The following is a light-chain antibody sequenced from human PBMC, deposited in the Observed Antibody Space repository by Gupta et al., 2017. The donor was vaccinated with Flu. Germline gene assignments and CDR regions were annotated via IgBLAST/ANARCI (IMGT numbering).Light chain of an antibody. CDR3: QQEDSTLLT. CDR2: WAS. CDR1: QSVLYSSNNKNY. Sequence: DIVMTQSPDSLAVSLGERATINCKSSQSVLYSSNNKNYLAWYQQKPGQPPKLLIYWASTRESGVPDRFSGSGSGTDFTLTISSLQAEDVAVYYCQQEDSTLLTFGGWTKVEIK. J-gene: IGKJ4*01. V-gene: IGKV4-1*01.